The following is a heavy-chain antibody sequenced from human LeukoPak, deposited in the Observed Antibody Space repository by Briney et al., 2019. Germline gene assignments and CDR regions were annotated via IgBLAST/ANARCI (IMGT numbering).Heavy chain of an antibody. V-gene: IGHV1-69*13. CDR1: GGTFSSYA. CDR3: ARVSGYSGYDRDY. J-gene: IGHJ4*02. D-gene: IGHD5-12*01. CDR2: IIPIFGTA. Sequence: GASVKVSCKASGGTFSSYAISWLRQAPGQGLEWMGGIIPIFGTANYAQKFQGRVTITADESTSTAYMELSSLRSEDTAVYYCARVSGYSGYDRDYWGQGTLVTVSS.